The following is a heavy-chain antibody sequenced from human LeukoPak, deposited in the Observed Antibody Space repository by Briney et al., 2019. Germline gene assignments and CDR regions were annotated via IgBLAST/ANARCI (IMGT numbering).Heavy chain of an antibody. CDR1: GFTFSSYG. Sequence: GGSLRLSCAASGFTFSSYGMHWVRQAPGKGLEWVAFIRYDGSNKYYADSVKGRFTISRDNSKNTLYLQMDSLRAEDTAVYYCAKLPPIWFGEPIDYWGQGTLVTVSS. J-gene: IGHJ4*02. V-gene: IGHV3-30*02. D-gene: IGHD3-10*01. CDR2: IRYDGSNK. CDR3: AKLPPIWFGEPIDY.